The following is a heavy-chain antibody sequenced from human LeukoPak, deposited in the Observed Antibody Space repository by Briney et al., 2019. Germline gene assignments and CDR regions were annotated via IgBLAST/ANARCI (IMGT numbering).Heavy chain of an antibody. CDR2: IYHSGST. V-gene: IGHV4-38-2*01. J-gene: IGHJ4*02. CDR1: GYSISSGYY. CDR3: ASLNSGSYQPIDY. Sequence: SETLSLTCPVSGYSISSGYYWGWIRQPPGKGLEWIGSIYHSGSTYYNPSLKSRVTISVDTSKNQFSLKLSSVTAADTAVYYCASLNSGSYQPIDYWGQGTLVTVSS. D-gene: IGHD1-26*01.